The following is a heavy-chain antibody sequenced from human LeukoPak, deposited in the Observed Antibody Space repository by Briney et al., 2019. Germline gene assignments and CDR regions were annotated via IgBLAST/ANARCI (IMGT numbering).Heavy chain of an antibody. J-gene: IGHJ4*02. Sequence: PSQTLSLTCTVSGGSISSGDYYWSWIRQPPGKGLEWIGYIYYSGSTYYNPSLKSRVTISVDTSKNQFSLKLSSVTAADTAVYYCARVGGYDSSGYYYFDYWGQGTLVTVSS. CDR2: IYYSGST. CDR3: ARVGGYDSSGYYYFDY. D-gene: IGHD3-22*01. V-gene: IGHV4-30-4*01. CDR1: GGSISSGDYY.